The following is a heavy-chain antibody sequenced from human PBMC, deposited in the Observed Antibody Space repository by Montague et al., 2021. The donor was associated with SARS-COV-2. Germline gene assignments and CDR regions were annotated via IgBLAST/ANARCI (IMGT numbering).Heavy chain of an antibody. CDR1: GDSIRTNY. J-gene: IGHJ4*02. CDR2: VDNSGST. V-gene: IGHV4-59*01. CDR3: TTGEGVYGWRYYFDY. Sequence: SETLSLTCTVSGDSIRTNYWSWIRQPPGQRLEWIGYVDNSGSTDYSPSLKSRVTISLETSKRQFSLRLNSVTEADTAVYYCTTGEGVYGWRYYFDYWSQGTLVTVS. D-gene: IGHD6-19*01.